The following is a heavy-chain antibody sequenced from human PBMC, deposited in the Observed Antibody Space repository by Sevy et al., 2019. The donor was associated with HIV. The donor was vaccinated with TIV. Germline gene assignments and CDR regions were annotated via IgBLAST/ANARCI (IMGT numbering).Heavy chain of an antibody. Sequence: GGSLRLSCAASGFTFSSYSMNWVRQAPGKGLEWVSSISGISNYIYYADSMKGRFTVSRDNARNSLYLQMNSLRAEDTAVYYCARNNCSITNCYMGDVFDIWGQGTIVTVSS. D-gene: IGHD2-2*02. CDR2: ISGISNYI. CDR1: GFTFSSYS. J-gene: IGHJ3*02. CDR3: ARNNCSITNCYMGDVFDI. V-gene: IGHV3-21*01.